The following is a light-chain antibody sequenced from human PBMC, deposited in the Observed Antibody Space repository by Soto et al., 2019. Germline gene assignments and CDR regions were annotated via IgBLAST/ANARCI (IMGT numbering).Light chain of an antibody. Sequence: QSALTQPASVSGSPGQSITISCTGTSRDVGGYNYVSWHQQHPGKAPKVIITEVSNRPSGVSNRFSGSKSGNTASLTISGLHAEDEDDDYYLLFFGGANGWMFGGGTKLTVL. CDR3: LLFFGGANGWM. CDR2: EVS. J-gene: IGLJ3*02. CDR1: SRDVGGYNY. V-gene: IGLV2-14*01.